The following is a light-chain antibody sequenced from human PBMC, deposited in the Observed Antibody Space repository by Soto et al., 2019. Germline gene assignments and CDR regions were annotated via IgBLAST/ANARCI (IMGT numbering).Light chain of an antibody. V-gene: IGKV3-15*01. CDR1: QSVSSN. CDR3: QQYYSYPQLT. Sequence: EIVMTQSPATLSVSPGERATLSCRASQSVSSNLAWYQQKPGQAPRLLIYGASTRPTGIPARFSGSGSGTDFTLTISCLQSEDFATYYCQQYYSYPQLTFGGGTKVDIK. J-gene: IGKJ4*01. CDR2: GAS.